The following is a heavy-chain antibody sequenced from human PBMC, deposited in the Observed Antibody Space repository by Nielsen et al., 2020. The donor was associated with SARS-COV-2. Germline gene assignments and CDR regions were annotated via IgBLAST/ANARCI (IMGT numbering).Heavy chain of an antibody. Sequence: GESLKISCAASGFTFSSYWMSWVCQAPGKGLEWVSYISSSSSYTNYADSVKGRFTISRDNAKNSLYLQMNALRAEDTAVYYCAREGRNLPLNYWGQGTLVTVSS. CDR3: AREGRNLPLNY. CDR2: ISSSSSYT. V-gene: IGHV3-21*04. J-gene: IGHJ4*02. CDR1: GFTFSSYW.